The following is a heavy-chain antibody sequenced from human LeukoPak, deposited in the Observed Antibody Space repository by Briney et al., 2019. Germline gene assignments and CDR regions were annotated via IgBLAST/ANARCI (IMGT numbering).Heavy chain of an antibody. D-gene: IGHD1-26*01. V-gene: IGHV3-21*01. CDR1: GFTFSSYS. CDR2: ISSSSSYI. J-gene: IGHJ6*03. CDR3: ARSSSGSGGYYMDV. Sequence: PGGSLRLSCAASGFTFSSYSMNWVRQAPGKGLEWVSSISSSSSYIYYADSVKGRFTISRDNSKNTLYLQMSSLRAEDTAVYYCARSSSGSGGYYMDVWGKGTTVTVSS.